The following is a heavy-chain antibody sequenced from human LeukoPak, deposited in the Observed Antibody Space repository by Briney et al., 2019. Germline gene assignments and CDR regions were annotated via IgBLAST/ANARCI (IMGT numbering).Heavy chain of an antibody. J-gene: IGHJ4*02. CDR2: IYTSGST. Sequence: KSSQTLSLTCTVSGGSISSGDYYWSWIRQPAGKGLEWIGRIYTSGSTNYNPSLKSRVTISEDTSKNQFSLQLSSVTAADTAVYYCARHAYFYDELDYWGQGILVTVSS. V-gene: IGHV4-61*02. CDR1: GGSISSGDYY. CDR3: ARHAYFYDELDY. D-gene: IGHD3-22*01.